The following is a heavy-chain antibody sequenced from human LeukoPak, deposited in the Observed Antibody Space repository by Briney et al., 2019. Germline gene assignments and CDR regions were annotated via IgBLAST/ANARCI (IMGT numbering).Heavy chain of an antibody. CDR2: ITSSSSSR. J-gene: IGHJ3*02. D-gene: IGHD6-13*01. Sequence: QPGGSLRLSCTTSGFTFSDYSMNWVRQAPGKGLEWVSYITSSSSSRYYADSVKGRFTISRDNAKNSLYLQMNSLRAEDTAVYYCARNIRIAARGAFDIWGQGTMVTVSS. CDR1: GFTFSDYS. CDR3: ARNIRIAARGAFDI. V-gene: IGHV3-48*04.